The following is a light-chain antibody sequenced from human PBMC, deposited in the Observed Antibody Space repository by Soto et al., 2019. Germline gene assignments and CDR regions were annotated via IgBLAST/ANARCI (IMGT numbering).Light chain of an antibody. CDR3: MQALQTRT. J-gene: IGKJ2*01. CDR1: QSLLHSTGYNF. V-gene: IGKV2-28*01. CDR2: MGS. Sequence: DIVMTQSPPSLPVTPGEPASISCGSSQSLLHSTGYNFLDWYLQKPGQSPQILIYMGSNRASGVPDRFIGSGSGTDFTLKISRVEAEDVGIYFCMQALQTRTFGQGTKLEIK.